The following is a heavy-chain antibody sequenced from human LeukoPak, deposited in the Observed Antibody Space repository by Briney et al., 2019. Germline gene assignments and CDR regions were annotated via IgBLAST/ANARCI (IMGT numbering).Heavy chain of an antibody. Sequence: PSETLSLTCTVSGGSLSSSSYYWGWIRQPPGKGLEWIGRIYTSGSTNYNPSLKSRVTMSVDTSKNQFSLKLSSVTAADTAVYYCARVINYDILTGIINYYMDVWGKGTTVTVSS. CDR3: ARVINYDILTGIINYYMDV. CDR1: GGSLSSSSYY. V-gene: IGHV4-61*05. J-gene: IGHJ6*03. D-gene: IGHD3-9*01. CDR2: IYTSGST.